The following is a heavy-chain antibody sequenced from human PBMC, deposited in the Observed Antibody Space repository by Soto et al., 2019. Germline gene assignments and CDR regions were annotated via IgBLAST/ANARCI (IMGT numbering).Heavy chain of an antibody. D-gene: IGHD2-2*01. CDR3: ARDHGLATPNCSSTSCSKRYYYYYYMDV. CDR2: INPNSGST. CDR1: GYTFTGYY. V-gene: IGHV1-2*04. J-gene: IGHJ6*03. Sequence: ASVKVSCKASGYTFTGYYMHWVRQAPGQGLEWMGWINPNSGSTNYAQKFQGWVTMTRDTSTSTAYMELSRLRSDDTAVYYCARDHGLATPNCSSTSCSKRYYYYYYMDVWGKGTTVTVSS.